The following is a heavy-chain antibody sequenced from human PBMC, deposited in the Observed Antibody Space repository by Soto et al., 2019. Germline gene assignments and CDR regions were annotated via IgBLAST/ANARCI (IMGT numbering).Heavy chain of an antibody. J-gene: IGHJ6*02. V-gene: IGHV1-46*01. CDR3: AREAIVAGGTTGMDV. Sequence: GASVKVSCKASGYTLTTFFLQWVRQPPGQGLEWMGVINPGYPAGRSTTYTQKYQGRLTMTTDTSTSTVYMELSRLRSEGTAVYYCAREAIVAGGTTGMDVWGQGTTGTVSS. CDR2: INPGYPAGRST. D-gene: IGHD1-1*01. CDR1: GYTLTTFF.